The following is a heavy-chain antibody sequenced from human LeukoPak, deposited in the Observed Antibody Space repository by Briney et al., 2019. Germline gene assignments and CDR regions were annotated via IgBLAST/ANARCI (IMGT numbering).Heavy chain of an antibody. Sequence: EESLKISCKGSGYSFTSYWIGWVRQMPGKGLEWMGIIYPGDSDTRYSPSFQGQVTISADKSISTAYLQWSSLKASDTAMYYCARRAYYYDSSGSDLGAFDIWGQGTMVTVSS. CDR1: GYSFTSYW. V-gene: IGHV5-51*01. J-gene: IGHJ3*02. D-gene: IGHD3-22*01. CDR2: IYPGDSDT. CDR3: ARRAYYYDSSGSDLGAFDI.